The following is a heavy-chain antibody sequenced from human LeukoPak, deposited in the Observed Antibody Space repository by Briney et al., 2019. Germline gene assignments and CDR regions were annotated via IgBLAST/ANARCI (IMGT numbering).Heavy chain of an antibody. V-gene: IGHV3-21*01. CDR2: ISSSSSYI. J-gene: IGHJ6*02. CDR1: GFTFSSYS. Sequence: GGSLRLSCAASGFTFSSYSMNWVRQAPGKGLEWVSSISSSSSYIYYADSVKGRFTISRDNAKNSLYLQMNSLRAEDTAVYCCARGDHSNYVYYGMDVWGQGTTVTVSS. CDR3: ARGDHSNYVYYGMDV. D-gene: IGHD4-11*01.